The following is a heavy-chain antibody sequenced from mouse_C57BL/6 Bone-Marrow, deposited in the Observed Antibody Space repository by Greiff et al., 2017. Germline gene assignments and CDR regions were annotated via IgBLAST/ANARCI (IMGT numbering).Heavy chain of an antibody. J-gene: IGHJ2*01. CDR3: TGERCRIDY. Sequence: VQLQQSGAELVRPGASVKLSCTASGFNIKDDYMHWVKQRPEQSLEWIGWIVPENGDTDYASKFQGTATLTADKSSHTDYLQLRSLTADDTAGYYCTGERCRIDYWGQGTTLTVSS. D-gene: IGHD1-1*01. CDR1: GFNIKDDY. V-gene: IGHV14-4*01. CDR2: IVPENGDT.